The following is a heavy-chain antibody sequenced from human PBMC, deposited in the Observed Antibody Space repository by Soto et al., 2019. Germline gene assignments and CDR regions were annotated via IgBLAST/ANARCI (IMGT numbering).Heavy chain of an antibody. CDR2: INPNNGRT. D-gene: IGHD1-26*01. CDR1: GCTFTDSF. CDR3: AREEPDRSSFVF. V-gene: IGHV1-2*02. Sequence: GTSVKVSCKASGCTFTDSFMHWVRQASGRGLEWMGWINPNNGRTTLAPKFKGRVTLIRDTSINTAYMNLSRLRSDDTDVYYCAREEPDRSSFVFWVQGTLVTVSS. J-gene: IGHJ4*02.